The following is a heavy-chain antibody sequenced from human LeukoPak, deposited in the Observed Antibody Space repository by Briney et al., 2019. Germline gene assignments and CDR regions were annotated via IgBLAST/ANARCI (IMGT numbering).Heavy chain of an antibody. CDR3: AREGGDYVDVVG. J-gene: IGHJ4*02. D-gene: IGHD4-17*01. V-gene: IGHV4-39*07. Sequence: PSETLSLTCTVSGGSISSSSYYWGWIRQPPGKGLEWIGSIYYSGSTYYNPSLKSRVTISVDTSKNQFSLKLSSVTAADTAVYYCAREGGDYVDVVGWGQGTLVTVSS. CDR2: IYYSGST. CDR1: GGSISSSSYY.